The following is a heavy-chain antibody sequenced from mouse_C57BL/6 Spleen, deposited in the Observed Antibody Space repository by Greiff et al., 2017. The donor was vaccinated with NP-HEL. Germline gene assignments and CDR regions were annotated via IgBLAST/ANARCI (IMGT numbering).Heavy chain of an antibody. CDR2: IDPETGGT. Sequence: VQLQQSGAELVRPGASVTLSCKASGYTFTDYEMHWVKQTPVHGLEWIGAIDPETGGTAYNQKFKGKATITADTSSNTAYLQLSSLTSEDTAVYYCARDLLLYYFDYWGQGTTLTVSS. V-gene: IGHV1-15*01. J-gene: IGHJ2*01. D-gene: IGHD2-1*01. CDR3: ARDLLLYYFDY. CDR1: GYTFTDYE.